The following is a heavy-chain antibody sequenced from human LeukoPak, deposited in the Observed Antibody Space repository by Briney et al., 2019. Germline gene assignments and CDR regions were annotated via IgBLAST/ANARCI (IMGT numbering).Heavy chain of an antibody. CDR3: ARGGYPGYSSGWYLY. V-gene: IGHV1-2*04. D-gene: IGHD6-19*01. CDR1: GYTFTGYY. J-gene: IGHJ4*02. CDR2: INPNSGGT. Sequence: ASVKVSCKASGYTFTGYYMHWVRQAPGQGLEWMGWINPNSGGTNYAQKFQGWVTMTRDTSISTAYMELSRLRSDDTAVYYCARGGYPGYSSGWYLYRGQGTLVTVSS.